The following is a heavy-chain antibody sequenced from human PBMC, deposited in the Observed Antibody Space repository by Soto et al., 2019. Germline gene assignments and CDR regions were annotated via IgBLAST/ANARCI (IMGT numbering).Heavy chain of an antibody. J-gene: IGHJ5*02. CDR2: INPNSGGT. CDR1: GYTFTGYY. V-gene: IGHV1-2*02. D-gene: IGHD2-2*01. CDR3: ARAGAMVVVVPAAVGWFDP. Sequence: ASVKVSCKASGYTFTGYYMHGVRQAPGQVLEWMGWINPNSGGTNYAQKFQGRVTMTRDTSISTAYMELSRLRSDDTAVYYCARAGAMVVVVPAAVGWFDPWGQGTLVTVSS.